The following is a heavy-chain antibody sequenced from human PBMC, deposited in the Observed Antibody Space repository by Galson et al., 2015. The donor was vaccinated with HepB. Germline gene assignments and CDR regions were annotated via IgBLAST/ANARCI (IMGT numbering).Heavy chain of an antibody. CDR3: AWDIAAAAGDAFDI. D-gene: IGHD6-13*01. CDR2: INTNTGNP. CDR1: GYTFTSYA. J-gene: IGHJ3*02. V-gene: IGHV7-4-1*02. Sequence: SVKVSCKASGYTFTSYAMNWVRQAPGQGLEWMGWINTNTGNPTYAQCFTGRFVFSLDTSVSTAYLQISSLKAEDTAVYYCAWDIAAAAGDAFDIWGQGTMVTVSS.